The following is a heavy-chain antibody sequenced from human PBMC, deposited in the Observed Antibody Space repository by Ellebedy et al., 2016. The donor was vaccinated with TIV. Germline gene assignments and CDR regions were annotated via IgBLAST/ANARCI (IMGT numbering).Heavy chain of an antibody. J-gene: IGHJ1*01. Sequence: ASVKVSCKASGYTFTTYGITWLRQAPGQGPEWMGWNCAYEGNTKYAQKLQGRVTMTRDTSTSTAYMELRSLRSDDTAVYYCARERDGSSSSDFQHWGPGTLVTVSS. CDR1: GYTFTTYG. CDR3: ARERDGSSSSDFQH. D-gene: IGHD6-6*01. V-gene: IGHV1-18*04. CDR2: NCAYEGNT.